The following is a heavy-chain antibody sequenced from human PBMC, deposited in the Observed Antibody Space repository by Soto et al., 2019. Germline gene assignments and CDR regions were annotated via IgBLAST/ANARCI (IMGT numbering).Heavy chain of an antibody. CDR1: GFTFSSYA. J-gene: IGHJ6*02. D-gene: IGHD4-17*01. Sequence: PGGSLRLSCAASGFTFSSYAMSWVRQAPGKGLEWVSAISGSGGSTYYADSVKGRFTISRDNSKNTLYLQMNSLRAEDTAVYYCAKLYGAKLIRKWGMDVWGQGTTVTVSS. V-gene: IGHV3-23*01. CDR2: ISGSGGST. CDR3: AKLYGAKLIRKWGMDV.